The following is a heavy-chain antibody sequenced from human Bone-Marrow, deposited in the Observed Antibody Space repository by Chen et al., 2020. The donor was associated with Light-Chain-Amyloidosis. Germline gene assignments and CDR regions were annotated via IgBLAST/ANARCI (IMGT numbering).Heavy chain of an antibody. V-gene: IGHV3-23*04. CDR3: TRKGGYFDF. Sequence: EVQLVESGGGLVQPGGSLRLSCATSGFNFSSFGMSWVRQAPGKGLEWVSTVSGSTVSTYYAGAVKGRFIISRDNSKSTFYLQMNRLRAGETAVYFCTRKGGYFDFWGQGSLVTVSS. J-gene: IGHJ4*02. CDR1: GFNFSSFG. CDR2: VSGSTVST. D-gene: IGHD3-10*01.